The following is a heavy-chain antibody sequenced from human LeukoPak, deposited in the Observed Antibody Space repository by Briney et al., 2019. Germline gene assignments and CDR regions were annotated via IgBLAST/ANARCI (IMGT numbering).Heavy chain of an antibody. CDR2: IIPIFGTA. CDR3: ARDPGIAAAGTGGY. CDR1: GGTFSSYA. D-gene: IGHD6-13*01. V-gene: IGHV1-69*05. Sequence: SVKVSCKASGGTFSSYAISWVRQAPGQGLGWMGRIIPIFGTANYAQKFQGRVTITTDESTSTAYMELSSLRSEDTAVYYCARDPGIAAAGTGGYWGQGTLVTVSS. J-gene: IGHJ4*02.